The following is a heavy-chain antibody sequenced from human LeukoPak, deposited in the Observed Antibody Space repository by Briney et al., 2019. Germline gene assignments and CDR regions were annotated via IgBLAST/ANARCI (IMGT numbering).Heavy chain of an antibody. CDR3: ARGTSSLDY. V-gene: IGHV4-59*01. Sequence: PSEILSLTCTVSGVSISSYYWSWIRQPPGKGLEYIGYIYYSGNTNYNPSLKSRVTISVDTSKNQFSLKLSSVTAADTAVYYCARGTSSLDYWGQGTLVTVSS. CDR1: GVSISSYY. J-gene: IGHJ4*02. CDR2: IYYSGNT.